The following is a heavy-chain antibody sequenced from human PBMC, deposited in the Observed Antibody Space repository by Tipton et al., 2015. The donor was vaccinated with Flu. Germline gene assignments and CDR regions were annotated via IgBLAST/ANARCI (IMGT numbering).Heavy chain of an antibody. D-gene: IGHD3-3*01. CDR3: ARLGYDFWSGYSNWFDP. Sequence: VQLVQSRPEVKKPGASVKVSCKASGYTFTSYDINWVRQATGQGLEWMGWMNPNSGNTGYAQKFQGRVTMTRNTSISTAYMELSSLRSEDTAVYYCARLGYDFWSGYSNWFDPWGQGTLVTVSS. CDR2: MNPNSGNT. V-gene: IGHV1-8*01. CDR1: GYTFTSYD. J-gene: IGHJ5*02.